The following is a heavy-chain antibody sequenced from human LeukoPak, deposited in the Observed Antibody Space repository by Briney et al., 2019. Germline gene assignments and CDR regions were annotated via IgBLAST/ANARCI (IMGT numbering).Heavy chain of an antibody. D-gene: IGHD2-8*02. CDR1: GYIFTGYY. Sequence: ASVKVSCKASGYIFTGYYMHWVRQAPGQGLEWMGWINPKSGGTNYAQKFQGRVTMTRDTSISTAYMELRRLRSDDTAVYYCARSQRLVGAFDIWGQGTMVTVSS. CDR3: ARSQRLVGAFDI. J-gene: IGHJ3*02. V-gene: IGHV1-2*02. CDR2: INPKSGGT.